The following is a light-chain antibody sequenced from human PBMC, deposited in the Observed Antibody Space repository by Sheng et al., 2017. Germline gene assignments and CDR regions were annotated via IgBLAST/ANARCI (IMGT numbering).Light chain of an antibody. CDR3: QQYDNSPWT. CDR1: QSISSNF. Sequence: ETVLTQSPGTLSLSPGERATLSCRASQSISSNFLGWYQQKPGQAPRLLIYAASIRATGIPDRFSGSGSGTDFTLTISRLEPEDFAVYYCQQYDNSPWTFGRGTKVEIK. CDR2: AAS. J-gene: IGKJ1*01. V-gene: IGKV3-20*01.